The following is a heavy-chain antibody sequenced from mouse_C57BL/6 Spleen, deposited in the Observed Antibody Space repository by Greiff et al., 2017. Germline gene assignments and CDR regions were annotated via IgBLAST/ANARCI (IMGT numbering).Heavy chain of an antibody. J-gene: IGHJ3*01. D-gene: IGHD2-1*01. CDR3: TRGLYYGNPFAY. Sequence: VQLQQSGAELVRPGASVTLSCKASGYTFTDYEMHWVKQTPVHGLEWIGAIDPETGGTAYNQKFKGKAILTADKSSSTAYMELRSLTSEDSAVYYCTRGLYYGNPFAYWGQGTLVTVSA. V-gene: IGHV1-15*01. CDR1: GYTFTDYE. CDR2: IDPETGGT.